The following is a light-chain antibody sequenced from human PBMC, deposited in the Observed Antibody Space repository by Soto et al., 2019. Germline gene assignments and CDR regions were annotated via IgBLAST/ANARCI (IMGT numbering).Light chain of an antibody. V-gene: IGLV1-44*01. CDR3: AAWDDSLNGHLV. Sequence: QAVLTQPPSASGTPGQRVTISCSGVSSNIGRYTVNWYQQLPGTAPKLLMYNNNQRPSGVPDRFSGYKSGTSASLAISGLQSEDETDYYCAAWDDSLNGHLVFGGGTKLTVL. CDR1: SSNIGRYT. CDR2: NNN. J-gene: IGLJ2*01.